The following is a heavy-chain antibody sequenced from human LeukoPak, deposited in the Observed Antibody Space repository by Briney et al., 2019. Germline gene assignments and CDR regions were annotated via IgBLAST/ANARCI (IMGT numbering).Heavy chain of an antibody. J-gene: IGHJ4*02. CDR3: AKDLRSVATILPFFDY. Sequence: PGGSLRLSCVASEFTFSTYAMSWVRQAPGKGLEWVSGISGSGGSTYYADSVKGRFTISRDNSKSTMYLQMNSLRAEDTAVYYCAKDLRSVATILPFFDYWGQGTLVTVSS. CDR1: EFTFSTYA. V-gene: IGHV3-23*01. D-gene: IGHD5-12*01. CDR2: ISGSGGST.